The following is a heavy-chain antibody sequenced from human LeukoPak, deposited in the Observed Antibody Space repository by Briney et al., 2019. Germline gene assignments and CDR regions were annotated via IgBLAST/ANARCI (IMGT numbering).Heavy chain of an antibody. D-gene: IGHD2-8*01. CDR3: ARRVGYCSNGCPPFDY. CDR1: GGSISSYY. Sequence: SETLSLTCTVSGGSISSYYWSWIRQPAGKGLEWIGRIYTSGSTDYNPSLKSRVTMSVDASKNQFSLKLTSVTAADTAVYYCARRVGYCSNGCPPFDYWGQGTLVTVSS. V-gene: IGHV4-4*07. CDR2: IYTSGST. J-gene: IGHJ4*02.